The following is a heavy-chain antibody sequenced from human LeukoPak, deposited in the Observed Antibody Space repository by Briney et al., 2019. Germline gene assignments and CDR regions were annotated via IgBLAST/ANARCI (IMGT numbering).Heavy chain of an antibody. D-gene: IGHD2-2*02. V-gene: IGHV3-15*01. J-gene: IGHJ4*02. CDR3: TASSTSCYIC. CDR2: IKSKTDSGTT. CDR1: GFTFSNAW. Sequence: GGSLRLSCAASGFTFSNAWMSWVRQAPGKGLEWVGRIKSKTDSGTTDYAAPVKGRFTISRDDSKNTLYLQMNSLKTEDTAVYYCTASSTSCYICWGQGTLVTVSS.